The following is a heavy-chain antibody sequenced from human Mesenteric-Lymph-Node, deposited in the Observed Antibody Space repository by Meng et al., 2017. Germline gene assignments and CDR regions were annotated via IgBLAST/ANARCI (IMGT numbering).Heavy chain of an antibody. CDR1: GDSASSNSAA. J-gene: IGHJ4*02. CDR2: TYYRSKWYN. V-gene: IGHV6-1*01. CDR3: ARTSSGWFSNFDY. D-gene: IGHD6-19*01. Sequence: QVHPQQSGPVLVRPSQTLSRTCAISGDSASSNSAACNWIRQSPSRGLEWLGRTYYRSKWYNDYAVSVKSRITINPDTAKNQFSLQLNSVTPEDTAVYYCARTSSGWFSNFDYWGQGTLVTVSS.